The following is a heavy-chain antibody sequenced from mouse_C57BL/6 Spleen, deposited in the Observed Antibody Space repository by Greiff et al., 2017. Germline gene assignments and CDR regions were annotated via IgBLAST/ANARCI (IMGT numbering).Heavy chain of an antibody. CDR2: IHPNSGST. V-gene: IGHV1-64*01. Sequence: VQLQQPGAELVKPGASVKLSCTASGYTFTSYWMHWVKQRPGQGLEWIGMIHPNSGSTNYNEKFKSKATLTVDKSSSTAYMQLSSLTSEDYAVFYCGRGPDYYGSSPSRDVWGKGTSVTVSS. D-gene: IGHD1-1*01. CDR3: GRGPDYYGSSPSRDV. J-gene: IGHJ4*01. CDR1: GYTFTSYW.